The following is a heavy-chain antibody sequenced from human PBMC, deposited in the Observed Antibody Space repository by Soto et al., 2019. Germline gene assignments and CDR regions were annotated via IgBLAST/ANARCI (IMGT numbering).Heavy chain of an antibody. V-gene: IGHV4-39*01. CDR3: ARQRDCSSTSCYHTIYYYYYYGMDV. CDR2: IYYSGST. CDR1: GGSISSSSYY. D-gene: IGHD2-2*01. J-gene: IGHJ6*02. Sequence: QLQLQESGPGLVKPSETLSLTCTVSGGSISSSSYYWGWIRQPPGKGLERIGSIYYSGSTYYNQSLKSRVTISVATSKNQFSLKLSSVTAADAAVYYCARQRDCSSTSCYHTIYYYYYYGMDVWGQGNTVTVS.